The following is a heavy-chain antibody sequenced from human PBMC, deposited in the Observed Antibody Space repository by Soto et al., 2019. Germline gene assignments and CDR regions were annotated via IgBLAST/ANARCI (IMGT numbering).Heavy chain of an antibody. D-gene: IGHD2-15*01. CDR1: GGTFSSYA. CDR2: IIPIFGTA. V-gene: IGHV1-69*01. Sequence: QVQLVQSGAEVKKPGSSVKVSCKASGGTFSSYAIIWVRQAPGQGLEWMGGIIPIFGTANYAQKFQGRVTITADESTSTAYMELSSLRSEDTAVYYCARSPFSNSRYCSGGSCYSAYGMDVSGQGTTVTVSS. J-gene: IGHJ6*02. CDR3: ARSPFSNSRYCSGGSCYSAYGMDV.